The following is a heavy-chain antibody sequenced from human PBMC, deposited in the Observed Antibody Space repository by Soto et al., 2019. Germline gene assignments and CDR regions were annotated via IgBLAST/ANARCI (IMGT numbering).Heavy chain of an antibody. Sequence: PSETLSLTCIVPGGSLSSYYWSWIRQPAGKGLEWIGRIYTSGSTNYNPSLKSRVTMSVDTSKNRFSLKLSSVTAADTAMYYCARTKGIYSGANWFDPWGQGTLVTVSS. CDR1: GGSLSSYY. J-gene: IGHJ5*02. CDR3: ARTKGIYSGANWFDP. V-gene: IGHV4-4*07. CDR2: IYTSGST. D-gene: IGHD1-26*01.